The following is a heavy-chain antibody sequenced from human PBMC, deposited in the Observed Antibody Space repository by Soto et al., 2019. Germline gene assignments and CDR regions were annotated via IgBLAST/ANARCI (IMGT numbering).Heavy chain of an antibody. CDR1: GYTFTSYG. CDR2: ISAYNGIT. CDR3: ARRREQQLDNWFDP. Sequence: ASVKVSCKASGYTFTSYGISWVRQAPGQGLEWMGWISAYNGITNYAQKLQGRVTMTTDTSTSTAYMELRSLRSDDTAVYYCARRREQQLDNWFDPWGQGTLVTVSS. J-gene: IGHJ5*02. D-gene: IGHD6-13*01. V-gene: IGHV1-18*01.